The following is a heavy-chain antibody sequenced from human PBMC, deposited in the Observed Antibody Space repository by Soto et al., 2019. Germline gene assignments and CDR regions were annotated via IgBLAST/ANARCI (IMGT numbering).Heavy chain of an antibody. Sequence: PGGSLRLSCEGSGFNFSNYALNWVRQAPGKGLEWVGRIKSKTDGGTTDYAAPVKGRFTISRDDSKNTLYLQMNSLKTEDTAVYYCTTSESLLDYWGQGTLVTVSS. CDR1: GFNFSNYA. D-gene: IGHD2-21*02. CDR2: IKSKTDGGTT. V-gene: IGHV3-15*07. J-gene: IGHJ4*02. CDR3: TTSESLLDY.